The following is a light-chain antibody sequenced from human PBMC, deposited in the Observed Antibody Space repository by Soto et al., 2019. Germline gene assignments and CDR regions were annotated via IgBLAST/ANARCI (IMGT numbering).Light chain of an antibody. CDR1: QNINNW. CDR2: DAS. Sequence: DIQMTQSPSTLSASIEDRVTITCRASQNINNWIAWYQQKPGKAPKFLIYDASTLESGVPSRFNGSGFGTEFSLTISSLQPDDFGSYYCQHMRTFGHGTKVDIK. V-gene: IGKV1-5*01. J-gene: IGKJ1*01. CDR3: QHMRT.